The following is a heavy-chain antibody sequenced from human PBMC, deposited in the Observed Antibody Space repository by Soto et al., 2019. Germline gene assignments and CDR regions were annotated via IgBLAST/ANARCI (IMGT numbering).Heavy chain of an antibody. Sequence: QVQVVQSGAEVKKPGSSVKVSWYTSGGTFGTMGISWVRQAPGQGLEWMGGIMPIFRTADYAQKFQGRVTITADESASTAYLELRSLTSEDTAVYYCARDKDRAQLGGNYYYIMDVWGQGTTVTV. J-gene: IGHJ6*02. CDR3: ARDKDRAQLGGNYYYIMDV. V-gene: IGHV1-69*12. D-gene: IGHD3-3*02. CDR2: IMPIFRTA. CDR1: GGTFGTMG.